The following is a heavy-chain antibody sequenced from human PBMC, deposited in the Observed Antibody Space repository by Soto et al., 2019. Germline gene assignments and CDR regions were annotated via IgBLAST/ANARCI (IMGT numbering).Heavy chain of an antibody. CDR1: GVTFMSFG. CDR3: AKVSARRADF. V-gene: IGHV3-30*18. CDR2: ISHDGSNK. J-gene: IGHJ4*02. Sequence: QAQVVASGGGVVQPGRSLRLSCAASGVTFMSFGMHWVPQVPGRGLEWLSFISHDGSNKYYADSVKGRFTISRDNSNNTLYLQIRSLRADDTAIYYCAKVSARRADFWGQGSLVTVPA.